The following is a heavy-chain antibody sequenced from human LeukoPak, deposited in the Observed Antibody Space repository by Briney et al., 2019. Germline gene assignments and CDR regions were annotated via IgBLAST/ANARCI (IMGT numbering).Heavy chain of an antibody. D-gene: IGHD6-6*01. V-gene: IGHV1-46*01. CDR2: INPSGGST. J-gene: IGHJ5*02. CDR1: GYTFTSYY. Sequence: ASVKVSCKASGYTFTSYYMHWVRQAPGQGLEWMGIINPSGGSTSYAQKFQGRVTMTRDMSTSTVHMELSSLRSEDTAVYYCARDRLESSSASGWFAPWGQGTLVTVSP. CDR3: ARDRLESSSASGWFAP.